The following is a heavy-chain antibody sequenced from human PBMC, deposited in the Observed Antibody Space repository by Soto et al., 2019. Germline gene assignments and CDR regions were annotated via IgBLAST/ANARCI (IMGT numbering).Heavy chain of an antibody. D-gene: IGHD5-18*01. CDR2: ISSGSSSI. CDR1: GFIFSRYS. V-gene: IGHV3-48*02. CDR3: ARWSWTPRWHGDS. Sequence: GGSLRLSCAASGFIFSRYSMNWVRQAPGKGLEWISYISSGSSSIFYADSVTGRFTISRDDAKNSLYLQMNSLRDEDTALYYCARWSWTPRWHGDSWGQGTLVTVYS. J-gene: IGHJ4*02.